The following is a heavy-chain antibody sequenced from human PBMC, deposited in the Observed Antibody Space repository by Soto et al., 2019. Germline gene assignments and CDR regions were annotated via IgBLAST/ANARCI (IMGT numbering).Heavy chain of an antibody. V-gene: IGHV3-33*01. D-gene: IGHD4-17*01. Sequence: QVRLVESGGGVAQPGTSLSLSCAASGFPLDTYGMHWVRQAPGKGLEWVAAIWYDGSRKYYVDSVKGRFTISREKSRKEGSLPMNSLRVEDTAIYFCSRYKDYVDCAHAFEIWGQGTLVTV. J-gene: IGHJ3*02. CDR3: SRYKDYVDCAHAFEI. CDR1: GFPLDTYG. CDR2: IWYDGSRK.